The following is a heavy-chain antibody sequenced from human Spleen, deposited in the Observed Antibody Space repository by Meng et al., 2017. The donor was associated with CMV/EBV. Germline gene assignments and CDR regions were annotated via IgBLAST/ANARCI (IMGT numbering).Heavy chain of an antibody. CDR3: ARDLPCTSTSCSYEVGYYYYGMDV. D-gene: IGHD2-2*01. Sequence: TRVRQATGKGLELVSSISSSSGYIYYADSMKGRFTISRDNAKNSLYLQMNSLRAEDTAVYYCARDLPCTSTSCSYEVGYYYYGMDVWGQGTTVTVSS. J-gene: IGHJ6*02. V-gene: IGHV3-21*01. CDR2: ISSSSGYI.